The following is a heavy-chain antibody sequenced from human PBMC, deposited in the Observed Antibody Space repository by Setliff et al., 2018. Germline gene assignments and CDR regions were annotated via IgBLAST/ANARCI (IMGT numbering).Heavy chain of an antibody. V-gene: IGHV4-34*01. Sequence: SETLSLTCAASGGTFTYYYWTWIRQSPAKGLEWIGEITHTGTTGSTRYNPSLKSRVTISVDTSKNHFSLKLTSVTAADTAAYYCARYTPKLPELGIYGWFDYWGQGTPVTVS. CDR2: ITHTGTTGST. J-gene: IGHJ4*02. CDR1: GGTFTYYY. CDR3: ARYTPKLPELGIYGWFDY. D-gene: IGHD7-27*01.